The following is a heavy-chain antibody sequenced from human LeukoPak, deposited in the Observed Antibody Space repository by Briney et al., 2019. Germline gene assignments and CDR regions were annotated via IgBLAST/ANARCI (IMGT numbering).Heavy chain of an antibody. V-gene: IGHV3-30*18. CDR2: ISYDGSNK. J-gene: IGHJ6*02. D-gene: IGHD4-17*01. CDR1: GFTFSSYG. CDR3: AKAKHLTTVTTNYYYYGKDV. Sequence: GGSLRLSCAASGFTFSSYGMHWVRQAPGKGLEWVAVISYDGSNKYYADSVKGRFTISRDNSKNTLYLQMNSLRAEDTAVYYCAKAKHLTTVTTNYYYYGKDVWGQGTTVTVSS.